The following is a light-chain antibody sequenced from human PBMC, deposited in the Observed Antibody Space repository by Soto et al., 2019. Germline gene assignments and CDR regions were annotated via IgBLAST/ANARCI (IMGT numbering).Light chain of an antibody. CDR3: QQYGSSRT. CDR1: QSVSSN. Sequence: EIVLPQSPGTLSVSPGERAPLSCRASQSVSSNLAWYQQKPGQAPRLLIYGASSRATGIPDRFSGSGSGTDFTLTINRLEPEDFAVYYCQQYGSSRTFGQGTKVDI. CDR2: GAS. V-gene: IGKV3-20*01. J-gene: IGKJ1*01.